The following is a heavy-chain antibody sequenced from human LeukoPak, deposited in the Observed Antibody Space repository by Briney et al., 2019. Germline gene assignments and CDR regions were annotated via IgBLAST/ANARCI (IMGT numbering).Heavy chain of an antibody. V-gene: IGHV3-9*01. CDR1: GFIFDDYA. Sequence: PGGSQRLSCAASGFIFDDYAMYWVRQAPGKGLEWVSGISWNSRSIDYADSVKGRFTISRDNAKTSLFLQMNSLTTDDTAFYYCARLTGAASGTYYFDFWGQGTLVTVSS. CDR2: ISWNSRSI. D-gene: IGHD1-26*01. CDR3: ARLTGAASGTYYFDF. J-gene: IGHJ4*02.